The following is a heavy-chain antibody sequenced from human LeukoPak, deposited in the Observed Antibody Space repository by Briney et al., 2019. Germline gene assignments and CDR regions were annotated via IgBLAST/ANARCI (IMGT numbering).Heavy chain of an antibody. CDR3: AAGGGGYYSSSSEFYFDY. V-gene: IGHV4-59*11. Sequence: SETLSLTCTVSGGSISSHYWSWLRQPPGKGLEWIGYIYSSGSTNYNPSLKSRVTFSVDTSKNQFSLKLSSLTAADTAVYYCAAGGGGYYSSSSEFYFDYWGQGTLVTVSS. CDR2: IYSSGST. CDR1: GGSISSHY. J-gene: IGHJ4*02. D-gene: IGHD6-6*01.